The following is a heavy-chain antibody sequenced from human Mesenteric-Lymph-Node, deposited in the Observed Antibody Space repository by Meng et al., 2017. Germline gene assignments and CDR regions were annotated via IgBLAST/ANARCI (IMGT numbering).Heavy chain of an antibody. J-gene: IGHJ4*02. Sequence: SETLSLTCAVYGGSFSGYYWSWIRQPAGKGLEWIGRIYTSGSTNYNPSLKSRVTMSVDTSKNQFSLKLSSVTAADTAVYYCAMVGGLDFDYWGQGTLVTVSS. CDR2: IYTSGST. V-gene: IGHV4-59*10. D-gene: IGHD2-15*01. CDR3: AMVGGLDFDY. CDR1: GGSFSGYY.